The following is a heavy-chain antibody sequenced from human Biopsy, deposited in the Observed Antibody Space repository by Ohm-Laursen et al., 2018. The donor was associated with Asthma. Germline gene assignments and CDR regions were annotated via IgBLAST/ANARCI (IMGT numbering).Heavy chain of an antibody. D-gene: IGHD6-13*01. CDR2: VHSSGST. CDR1: PGSINDYY. J-gene: IGHJ5*02. Sequence: PSETLSLTCTVSPGSINDYYWNWIRQFPGKGLEWIGYVHSSGSTRFNPSLKSRVTVSVDTSVDQVSLKLSSVSAADTATYYCARATSTWSQSGPHFFDHWGPGTLVTVSS. V-gene: IGHV4-59*01. CDR3: ARATSTWSQSGPHFFDH.